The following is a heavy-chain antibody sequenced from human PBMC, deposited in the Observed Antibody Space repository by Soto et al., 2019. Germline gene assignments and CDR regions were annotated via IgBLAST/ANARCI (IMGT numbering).Heavy chain of an antibody. D-gene: IGHD2-2*01. CDR2: ISGSGGST. J-gene: IGHJ4*02. V-gene: IGHV3-23*01. Sequence: EVQLLESGGGLVQPGGSLRLSCEASEFTFSTHAMTWVRQAPGKGLEWVSSISGSGGSTYYADSVKGRFTISRDNYKNTLYLQMNSLRAEDAAVYSCAKAGYCVSTSCYFPFDYWGQGTLVTVSS. CDR3: AKAGYCVSTSCYFPFDY. CDR1: EFTFSTHA.